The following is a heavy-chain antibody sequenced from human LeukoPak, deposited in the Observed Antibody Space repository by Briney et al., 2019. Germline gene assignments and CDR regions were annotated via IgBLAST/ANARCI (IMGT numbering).Heavy chain of an antibody. J-gene: IGHJ4*02. CDR2: IYYSGST. CDR1: GGSISSSSYY. V-gene: IGHV4-39*01. CDR3: ASKGATYSSSWYHFDY. D-gene: IGHD6-13*01. Sequence: PSETLSLTCTVSGGSISSSSYYWGWIRQPPGKGLEWIVSIYYSGSTYYNPSLKSRVTISVDTSKNQFSLKLSSVTAADTAVYYCASKGATYSSSWYHFDYWGQGTLVTVSS.